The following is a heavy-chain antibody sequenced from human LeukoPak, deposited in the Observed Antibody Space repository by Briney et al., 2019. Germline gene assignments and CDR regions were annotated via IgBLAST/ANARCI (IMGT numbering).Heavy chain of an antibody. CDR3: ARSSDEYSSSSSYYYYGMDV. CDR2: ISSSSSYI. CDR1: GFTFSSYS. Sequence: PGGSLRLSCAASGFTFSSYSMNWVRQAPGKGLEWVSSISSSSSYIYYADSVKGRFTISRDNAKNSLYLQMNSLRAEDTAVYYCARSSDEYSSSSSYYYYGMDVWGQGTTVTVSS. J-gene: IGHJ6*02. V-gene: IGHV3-21*01. D-gene: IGHD6-6*01.